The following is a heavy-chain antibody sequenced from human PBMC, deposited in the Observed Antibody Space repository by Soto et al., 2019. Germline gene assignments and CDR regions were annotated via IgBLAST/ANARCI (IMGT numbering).Heavy chain of an antibody. CDR2: IYYSGST. CDR3: ARTPYYDFWSGLRTVEDYYYMDV. Sequence: SETLSLTCTVSGGSISSYYWSWIRQPPGKGLEWIGYIYYSGSTNYNPSLKSRVTISVDTSKNQFSLKLSSVTAADTAVYYCARTPYYDFWSGLRTVEDYYYMDVWGKGTTVTVSS. CDR1: GGSISSYY. J-gene: IGHJ6*03. V-gene: IGHV4-59*01. D-gene: IGHD3-3*01.